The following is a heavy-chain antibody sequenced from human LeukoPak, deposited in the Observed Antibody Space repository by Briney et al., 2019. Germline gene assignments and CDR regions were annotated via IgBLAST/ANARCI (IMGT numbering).Heavy chain of an antibody. Sequence: GASVKVSCKASGYTFTSYYMHWVRQAPGQGLEWMGIINPNGGATSYAQKFQGRVAMIGDTSTSTVYMQMSSLRIDDTAVYYCAGHSDLGSGSHYPYYYLMDVWGQGTTVTVSS. J-gene: IGHJ6*02. CDR3: AGHSDLGSGSHYPYYYLMDV. CDR2: INPNGGAT. CDR1: GYTFTSYY. V-gene: IGHV1-46*01. D-gene: IGHD3-10*01.